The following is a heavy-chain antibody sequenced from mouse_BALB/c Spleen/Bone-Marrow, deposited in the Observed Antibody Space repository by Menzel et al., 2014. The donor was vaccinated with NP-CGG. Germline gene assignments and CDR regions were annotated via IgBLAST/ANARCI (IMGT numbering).Heavy chain of an antibody. CDR3: ARGGRAMAF. J-gene: IGHJ4*01. V-gene: IGHV1S81*02. Sequence: QVQPKESGAALVKPGASVNLSCRASGFTFXTYWIHWVKQRPGQGLEWIGEINPNNGRTNYNERFKTKATLTVDKSSSTAYMQLSSLTSEDSAVYYCARGGRAMAFWGQGTSVTVSS. CDR2: INPNNGRT. D-gene: IGHD3-3*01. CDR1: GFTFXTYW.